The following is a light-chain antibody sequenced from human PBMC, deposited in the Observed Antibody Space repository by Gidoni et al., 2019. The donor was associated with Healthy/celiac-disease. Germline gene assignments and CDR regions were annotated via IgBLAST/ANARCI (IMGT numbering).Light chain of an antibody. CDR2: DDR. V-gene: IGLV3-21*02. CDR3: QVWDSSSDHPV. CDR1: NIGSKS. Sequence: SYVLTQPPSVSVAPGQTARITCGGNNIGSKSVHGYQQKPGQAPVLVVYDDRDRPSGIPERFSGSNSGNTATLTISRVEAGDEADYYCQVWDSSSDHPVFGGGTKLTVL. J-gene: IGLJ2*01.